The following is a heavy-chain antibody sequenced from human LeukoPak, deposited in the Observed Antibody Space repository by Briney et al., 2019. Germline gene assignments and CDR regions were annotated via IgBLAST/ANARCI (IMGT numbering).Heavy chain of an antibody. CDR3: ARVRSAVTTLAKRNWFDP. CDR2: MNPNSGNT. J-gene: IGHJ5*02. Sequence: ASVKVSCKASGYTFTSYDINWVRQATGQGLEWMGWMNPNSGNTGYAQKFQGRVTVTRNTSISTAYMELSSLRSEDTAVYYCARVRSAVTTLAKRNWFDPWGQGTLVTVSS. CDR1: GYTFTSYD. V-gene: IGHV1-8*01. D-gene: IGHD4-17*01.